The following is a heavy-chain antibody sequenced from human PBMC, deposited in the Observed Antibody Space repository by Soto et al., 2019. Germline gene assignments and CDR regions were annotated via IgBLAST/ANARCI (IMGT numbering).Heavy chain of an antibody. CDR1: GFPFSSYI. J-gene: IGHJ4*02. CDR2: ISSDGSTI. CDR3: ARVNGAPPYFDY. V-gene: IGHV3-48*01. Sequence: PGGSLILSCASSGFPFSSYIMNWVRQAPGKGLEWVSYISSDGSTIYYADSVKGRFTISRDNAKNSLYLQMNSLRAEDTAVYYCARVNGAPPYFDYWAQGTLVNVSS. D-gene: IGHD1-1*01.